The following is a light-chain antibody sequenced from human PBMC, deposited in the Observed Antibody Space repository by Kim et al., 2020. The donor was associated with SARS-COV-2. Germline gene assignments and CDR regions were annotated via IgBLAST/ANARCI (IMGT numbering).Light chain of an antibody. Sequence: GERGTISCSGSSSNIGSNTGNWYQQPPGTAPKLLNYGNNRGPSGGPDRFSGSKSGTSASLAISGLQSEDEADYYCATWDDSLNGYVFGTGTKVTVL. V-gene: IGLV1-44*01. CDR2: GNN. CDR3: ATWDDSLNGYV. J-gene: IGLJ1*01. CDR1: SSNIGSNT.